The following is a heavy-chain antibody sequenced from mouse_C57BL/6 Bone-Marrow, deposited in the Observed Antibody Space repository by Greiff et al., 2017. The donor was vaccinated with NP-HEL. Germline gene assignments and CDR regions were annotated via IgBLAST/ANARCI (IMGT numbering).Heavy chain of an antibody. CDR3: AREGSSWSDWYFDV. V-gene: IGHV3-6*01. Sequence: EVQLVESGPGLVKPSQSLSLTCSVTGYSITSGYYWNWIRQFPGNKLEWMGYISYDGSNNYIPSLKNRISITRDTSKNQFFLKLNSVTTEDTATYYCAREGSSWSDWYFDVWGTGTTVTVSS. CDR2: ISYDGSN. D-gene: IGHD1-1*01. CDR1: GYSITSGYY. J-gene: IGHJ1*03.